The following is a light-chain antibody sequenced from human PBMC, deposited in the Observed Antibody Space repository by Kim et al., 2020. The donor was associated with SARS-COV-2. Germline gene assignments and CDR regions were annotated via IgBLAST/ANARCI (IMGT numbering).Light chain of an antibody. J-gene: IGLJ1*01. CDR1: SSDVGGYNY. V-gene: IGLV2-14*01. Sequence: QSALTQPASVSGSPGQSITISCTGTSSDVGGYNYVSWYQQHPGKAPQVMIYNVNHRPSGVSNRFSGSKSGNTASLTISGLQADDEADYYCSSYTSSNTYVFGSGTKVTVL. CDR3: SSYTSSNTYV. CDR2: NVN.